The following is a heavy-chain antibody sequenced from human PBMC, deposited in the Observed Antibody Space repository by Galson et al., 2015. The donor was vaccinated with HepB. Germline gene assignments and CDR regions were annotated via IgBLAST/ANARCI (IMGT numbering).Heavy chain of an antibody. CDR1: GFSLSNARMG. J-gene: IGHJ4*02. CDR3: ARSTAELLWFGELSNYYFDY. D-gene: IGHD3-10*01. Sequence: PALVKPTQTLTLTCTVSGFSLSNARMGVSWIRQPPGKALEWLAHIFSNDEKSYSTSLKSRLTISKDTSKSQVVLTMTNMDPVDTATYYCARSTAELLWFGELSNYYFDYWGQGTLVTVSS. V-gene: IGHV2-26*01. CDR2: IFSNDEK.